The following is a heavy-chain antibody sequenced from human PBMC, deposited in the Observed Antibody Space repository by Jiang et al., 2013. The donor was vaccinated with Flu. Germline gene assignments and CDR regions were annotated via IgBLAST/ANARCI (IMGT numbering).Heavy chain of an antibody. CDR2: ISYDGSNK. Sequence: AVISYDGSNKYYADSVKGRFTISRDNSKNTLYLQMNSLRAEDTAVYYCARDKSITMIVVADYYFDYWGQGTLVTVSS. CDR3: ARDKSITMIVVADYYFDY. D-gene: IGHD3-22*01. J-gene: IGHJ4*02. V-gene: IGHV3-30-3*01.